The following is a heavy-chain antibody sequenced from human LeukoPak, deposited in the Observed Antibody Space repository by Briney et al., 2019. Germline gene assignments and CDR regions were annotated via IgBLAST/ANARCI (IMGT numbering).Heavy chain of an antibody. CDR1: GGSISTYY. CDR2: IYYTGST. V-gene: IGHV4-59*08. CDR3: ARHAAYCGGDCYSPVGYFDY. J-gene: IGHJ4*02. D-gene: IGHD2-21*02. Sequence: SETLSLTCTVSGGSISTYYCSWIRQPPGKGLEWIGYIYYTGSTNYNPSLKSRVTISVDTSKNQFSLKLSSVTAADTAVYYCARHAAYCGGDCYSPVGYFDYWGQGTLVTVSS.